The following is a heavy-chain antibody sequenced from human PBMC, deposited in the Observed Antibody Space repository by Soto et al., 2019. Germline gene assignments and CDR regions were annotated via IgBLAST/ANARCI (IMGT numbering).Heavy chain of an antibody. V-gene: IGHV1-69*13. Sequence: ASVKVSCKASGGTFSSYAISWVRQAPGQGLEWMGGIIPIFGTANYAQKFQGRVTITADESTSTAYMELSSLRSEDTVVYYCARAIRGSWYFDYYYYGMDVWGQGTTVTVSS. D-gene: IGHD6-13*01. CDR3: ARAIRGSWYFDYYYYGMDV. CDR2: IIPIFGTA. CDR1: GGTFSSYA. J-gene: IGHJ6*02.